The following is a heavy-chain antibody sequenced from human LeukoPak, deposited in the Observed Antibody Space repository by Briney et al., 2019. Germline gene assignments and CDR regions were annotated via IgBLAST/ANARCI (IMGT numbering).Heavy chain of an antibody. CDR3: ARDCSSTSCYLELDYLDY. V-gene: IGHV1-69*13. CDR1: GGTFNNYA. Sequence: ASVKVSCRASGGTFNNYATTWVRQAPGQGLEWMGGIIPIFGTVNYAQKFQGRVTITADESTSTAYMELSSLRSEDTAVYYCARDCSSTSCYLELDYLDYWGQGTLVTVSS. J-gene: IGHJ4*02. D-gene: IGHD2-2*01. CDR2: IIPIFGTV.